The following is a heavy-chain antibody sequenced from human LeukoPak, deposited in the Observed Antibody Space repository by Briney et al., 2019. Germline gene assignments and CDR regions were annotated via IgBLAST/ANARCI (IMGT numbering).Heavy chain of an antibody. D-gene: IGHD3-3*02. V-gene: IGHV4-59*02. J-gene: IGHJ6*03. Sequence: PSETLSLTCSVSSGSVQNDYWTWVRQAPGKGLEWIGYIHSTDGTNYSPSLNSRIFISLDKPKNQFSLKVTSVTAADTAVYYCARGRVVHFHYYYYYLDVWGRGTTVTVSS. CDR2: IHSTDGT. CDR3: ARGRVVHFHYYYYYLDV. CDR1: SGSVQNDY.